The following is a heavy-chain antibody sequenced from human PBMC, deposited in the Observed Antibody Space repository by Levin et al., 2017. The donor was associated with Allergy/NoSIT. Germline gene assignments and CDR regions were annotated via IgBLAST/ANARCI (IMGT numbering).Heavy chain of an antibody. D-gene: IGHD1-1*01. CDR2: IYPGDSDT. V-gene: IGHV5-51*01. CDR3: ARRGTRDYYYYMDV. Sequence: GGSLRLSCQGSGYIFTSYWIGWVRQMPGKGLEWMGIIYPGDSDTRYSPSFQGQVTISADKSISTAYLQWSSLEASDTAIYYCARRGTRDYYYYMDVWGKGTTVTVSS. CDR1: GYIFTSYW. J-gene: IGHJ6*03.